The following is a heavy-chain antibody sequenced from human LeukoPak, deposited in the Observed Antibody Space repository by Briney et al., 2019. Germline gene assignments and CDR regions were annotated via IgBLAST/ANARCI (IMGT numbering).Heavy chain of an antibody. CDR1: GYTFTSYD. J-gene: IGHJ6*02. V-gene: IGHV1-8*01. D-gene: IGHD4-17*01. CDR2: TNPNSGNT. Sequence: ASVKVSCKASGYTFTSYDINWVRQATGQGLEWMGWTNPNSGNTGYAQKFQGRVTMTRNTSISTAYMELSSLRSEDTAVYYCARGVTDDYGDYGPLNYYYYGMDVWGQGTTVTVSS. CDR3: ARGVTDDYGDYGPLNYYYYGMDV.